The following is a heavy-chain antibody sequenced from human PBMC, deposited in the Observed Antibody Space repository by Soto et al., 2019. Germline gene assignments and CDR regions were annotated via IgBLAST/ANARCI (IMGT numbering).Heavy chain of an antibody. CDR3: ARESDWGCSGGSCYSFGY. CDR2: INPNSGGT. CDR1: GYTFTGYY. V-gene: IGHV1-2*04. J-gene: IGHJ4*02. D-gene: IGHD2-15*01. Sequence: GASVKVSCKASGYTFTGYYMRWVRQAPGQGLEWMGWINPNSGGTNYAQKFQGWVTMTRDTSISTAYMELSRLRSDDTAVYYCARESDWGCSGGSCYSFGYWGQGTLVTVSS.